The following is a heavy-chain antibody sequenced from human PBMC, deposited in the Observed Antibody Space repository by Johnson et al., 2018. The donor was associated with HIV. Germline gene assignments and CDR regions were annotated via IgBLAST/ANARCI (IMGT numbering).Heavy chain of an antibody. CDR2: IGGSGAGT. V-gene: IGHV3-23*04. D-gene: IGHD1-26*01. Sequence: MQLVESGGGLVQPGGSLRLSCAASGFPFSSYAMTWVRQAPGKGLEWVSTIGGSGAGTFYADSVRGRFTVSRYNSKNPLFLQMNSLKTEDTAVYYCTTEVGATQNAFDIWGQGTMVTVSS. CDR1: GFPFSSYA. CDR3: TTEVGATQNAFDI. J-gene: IGHJ3*02.